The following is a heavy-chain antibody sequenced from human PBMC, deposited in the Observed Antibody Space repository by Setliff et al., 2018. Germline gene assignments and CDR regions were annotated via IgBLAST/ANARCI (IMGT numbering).Heavy chain of an antibody. D-gene: IGHD5-12*01. CDR1: GGSFSGYY. CDR3: TRGERRWLRFSLDY. Sequence: LETLSLTCAVYGGSFSGYYWSWIRQPPGKGLEWIGEINHSGSTNYNPSLKSRVTISVDTSKNQFSLKLSSVTAADTAVYYCTRGERRWLRFSLDYWGQGTRVTVS. V-gene: IGHV4-34*01. J-gene: IGHJ4*02. CDR2: INHSGST.